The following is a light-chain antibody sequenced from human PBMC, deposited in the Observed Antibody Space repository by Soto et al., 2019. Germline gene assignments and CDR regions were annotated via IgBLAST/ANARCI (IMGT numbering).Light chain of an antibody. Sequence: EIVLTQSPATLSVSPGERATLSCRASQSVGNNFAWYHQKPGQAHRLLIFATSTRATGVPARFSGSGSGTEFTLTISSLQSEDFAVYYCQQYGDWPLTFGGGAKVEIE. CDR1: QSVGNN. V-gene: IGKV3-15*01. CDR3: QQYGDWPLT. J-gene: IGKJ4*01. CDR2: ATS.